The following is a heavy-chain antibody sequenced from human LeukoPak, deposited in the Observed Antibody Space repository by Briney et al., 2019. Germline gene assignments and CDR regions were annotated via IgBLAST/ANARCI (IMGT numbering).Heavy chain of an antibody. CDR2: ISWNSGSI. CDR3: AKSAAGSPGAFDI. CDR1: GFTFDDYA. D-gene: IGHD6-13*01. J-gene: IGHJ3*02. Sequence: GGSLRLSCEASGFTFDDYAMHWVRQAPGKGLEWVSGISWNSGSIGYADSVKGRFTISRDNAKNSLYLQMNSLRAEDMALYYCAKSAAGSPGAFDIWGQGTMVTVSS. V-gene: IGHV3-9*03.